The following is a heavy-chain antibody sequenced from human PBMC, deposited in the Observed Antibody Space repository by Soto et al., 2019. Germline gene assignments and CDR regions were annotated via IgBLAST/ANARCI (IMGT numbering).Heavy chain of an antibody. CDR3: AKLEFGTTRTNRPDY. Sequence: EVHLLESGGGLVQPGGSLRLSCAASGLTFSSYAMSWVRQAPGKGLEWVSAITGSGYDTYYADSVRGRFTISRDNSKNPLYLRMSSLRVEDTAIYYWAKLEFGTTRTNRPDYWGQGTLVTVSS. CDR1: GLTFSSYA. J-gene: IGHJ4*02. V-gene: IGHV3-23*01. D-gene: IGHD2-2*01. CDR2: ITGSGYDT.